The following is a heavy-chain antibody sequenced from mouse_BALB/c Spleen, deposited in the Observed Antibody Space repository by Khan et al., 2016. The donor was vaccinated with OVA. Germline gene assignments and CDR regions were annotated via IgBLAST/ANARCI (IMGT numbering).Heavy chain of an antibody. CDR3: AKHLIHYPYYFDY. D-gene: IGHD1-2*01. CDR1: GFSLTDYG. CDR2: IWGGGIT. V-gene: IGHV2-6-5*01. J-gene: IGHJ2*01. Sequence: QVQLKESGPGLVAPSQSLSITCTVSGFSLTDYGVSWIRQPPGKGLEWLGVIWGGGITYYNSALKSRLSISKDNSKSQVFLKMNSLQTDDTSMYCCAKHLIHYPYYFDYWGQGTTLTVSS.